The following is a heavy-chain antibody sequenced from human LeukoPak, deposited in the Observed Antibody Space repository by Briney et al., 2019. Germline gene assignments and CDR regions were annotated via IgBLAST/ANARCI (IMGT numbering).Heavy chain of an antibody. Sequence: GGSLRLSCAASGFTFSSSAMTWVRQAPGKGLEWVSGITGSGGNTYYADSVKGRITISRDNSKNTLYLQMNSLRAEDTAIYYCAKASWVSSTDAVRWGQGTLDTVSS. CDR2: ITGSGGNT. D-gene: IGHD3-16*01. V-gene: IGHV3-23*01. CDR3: AKASWVSSTDAVR. J-gene: IGHJ4*02. CDR1: GFTFSSSA.